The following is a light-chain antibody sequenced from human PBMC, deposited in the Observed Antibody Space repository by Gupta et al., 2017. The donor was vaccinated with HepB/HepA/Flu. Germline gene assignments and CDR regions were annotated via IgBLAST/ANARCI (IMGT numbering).Light chain of an antibody. Sequence: IVLTQSPGPLSLSPGERATLSCRASESGSRSKLAWYQQKPGQAPRLLTYDTSIRATGIPDRFSGSGSGTDCTLTISRLEPEDFAVYFCLQYGTSPWTFGQGTKVEIK. CDR2: DTS. CDR1: ESGSRSK. V-gene: IGKV3-20*01. CDR3: LQYGTSPWT. J-gene: IGKJ1*01.